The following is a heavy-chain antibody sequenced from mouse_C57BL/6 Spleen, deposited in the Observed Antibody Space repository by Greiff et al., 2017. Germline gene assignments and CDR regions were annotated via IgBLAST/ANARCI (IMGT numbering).Heavy chain of an antibody. CDR3: AREGGYYGSSKGFAY. D-gene: IGHD1-1*01. V-gene: IGHV1-50*01. J-gene: IGHJ3*01. Sequence: VQLQQPGAELVKPGASVKLSCKASGYTFTSSWMQWVKQRPGQGLEWIGEIDPSDSYTNYNQKFKGKATLTVDTSSSTAYMQLSSLTAEDSAVYDCAREGGYYGSSKGFAYWGQGTLVTVSA. CDR2: IDPSDSYT. CDR1: GYTFTSSW.